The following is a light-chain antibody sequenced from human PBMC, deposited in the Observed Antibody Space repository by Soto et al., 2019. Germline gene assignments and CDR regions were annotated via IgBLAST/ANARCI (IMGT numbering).Light chain of an antibody. CDR1: QSAGNF. J-gene: IGKJ5*01. CDR2: YIS. V-gene: IGKV3D-15*01. CDR3: QQYGSSPPSVT. Sequence: EIVMTQSPATLSVSPVETASLSCRASQSAGNFLAWYQQKPGQAPRLLIYYISTRATGIPARFSGSGSGTEFTLTISRLEPEDFAVYYCQQYGSSPPSVTFGQGTRLEIK.